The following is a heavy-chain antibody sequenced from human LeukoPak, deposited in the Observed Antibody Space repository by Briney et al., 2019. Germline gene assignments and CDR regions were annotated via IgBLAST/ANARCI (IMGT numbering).Heavy chain of an antibody. J-gene: IGHJ4*02. D-gene: IGHD6-13*01. V-gene: IGHV4-39*07. CDR2: IYYSGSA. CDR3: AREEQIAGYSSSSPDS. Sequence: SETLSLTCTVSGGSISSSSYYWGWIRQPPGKGLEWIGSIYYSGSAYYNPSLKSRVTISVDTSKNQFSLKLSSVTAADTAVYYCAREEQIAGYSSSSPDSWGQGTLVTVSS. CDR1: GGSISSSSYY.